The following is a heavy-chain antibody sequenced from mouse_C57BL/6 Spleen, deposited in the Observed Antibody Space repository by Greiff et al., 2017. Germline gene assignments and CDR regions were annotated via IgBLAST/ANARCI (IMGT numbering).Heavy chain of an antibody. V-gene: IGHV14-2*01. J-gene: IGHJ4*01. CDR1: GFNIKDYY. D-gene: IGHD4-1*01. CDR3: AKTGQYAMDY. CDR2: IDPEDGET. Sequence: EVQLQQPGAELVKPGASVKLSCKASGFNIKDYYMHWVKQRTEQGLEWIGRIDPEDGETKYAQKFQGKATITADTSSHTAYLQLSSLTSEDTAVYYCAKTGQYAMDYWGQGTSVTVSS.